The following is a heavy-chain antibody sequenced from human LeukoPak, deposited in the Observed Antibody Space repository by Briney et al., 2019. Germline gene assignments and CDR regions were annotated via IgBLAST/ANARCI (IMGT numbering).Heavy chain of an antibody. CDR2: TYYRSKWYN. CDR3: ARDPDGYSSGWYYFDY. V-gene: IGHV6-1*01. D-gene: IGHD6-19*01. CDR1: GDSVSSNSAA. Sequence: SQTLSLTCAISGDSVSSNSAAWNWIRQSLSRGLEWLGRTYYRSKWYNDYAVSVKSRITINPDTSKNQFSLQLNSVTPEDTAVYYCARDPDGYSSGWYYFDYWGQGTLVTVSS. J-gene: IGHJ4*02.